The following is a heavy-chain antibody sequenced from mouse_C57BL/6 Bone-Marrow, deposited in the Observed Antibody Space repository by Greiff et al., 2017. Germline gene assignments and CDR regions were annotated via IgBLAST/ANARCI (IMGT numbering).Heavy chain of an antibody. Sequence: QVQLQQPGAELVMPGASVKLSCKASGYTFTSYWMHWVKQRPGQGLEWIGDIDPSDSDTNYNQKFKGKSTLTVDKSSSTAYMQLSSLTSEDSAVYYCAGDYGGAWFAYWGQGTLVTVSA. CDR3: AGDYGGAWFAY. J-gene: IGHJ3*01. CDR2: IDPSDSDT. D-gene: IGHD1-1*02. V-gene: IGHV1-69*01. CDR1: GYTFTSYW.